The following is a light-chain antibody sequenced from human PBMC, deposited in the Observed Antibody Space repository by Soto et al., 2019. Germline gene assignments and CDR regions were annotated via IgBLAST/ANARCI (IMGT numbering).Light chain of an antibody. CDR1: SSYVGSYNL. J-gene: IGLJ2*01. V-gene: IGLV2-23*01. CDR3: CSYAGSSTFL. CDR2: EGS. Sequence: QSVLTQPASVSGSPGQSITISCTGISSYVGSYNLVSWYQQHPGKAPQLMIYEGSKRPSGVSNRFSGSKSGNTASLTISGVQAEDEADYYCCSYAGSSTFLFGGGTKLTVL.